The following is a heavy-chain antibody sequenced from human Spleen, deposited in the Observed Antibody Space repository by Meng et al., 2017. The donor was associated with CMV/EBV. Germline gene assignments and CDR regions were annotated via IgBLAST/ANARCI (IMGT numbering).Heavy chain of an antibody. CDR3: ARDRGSEDY. CDR2: IYSGGTT. CDR1: DFTVRSNY. V-gene: IGHV3-53*01. J-gene: IGHJ4*02. D-gene: IGHD2-15*01. Sequence: GESLKISCAASDFTVRSNYMSWVRQAPGKGLEWVSHIYSGGTTYYADSVKGRFTLSRDNSKNTLYLQMNSLRAEDTAVYYCARDRGSEDYWGQGTLVTVSS.